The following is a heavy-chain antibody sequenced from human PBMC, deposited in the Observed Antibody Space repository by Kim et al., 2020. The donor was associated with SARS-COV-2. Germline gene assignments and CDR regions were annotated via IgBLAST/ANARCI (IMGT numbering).Heavy chain of an antibody. CDR1: GDSISRYY. CDR2: IYHSGST. V-gene: IGHV4-59*08. CDR3: ARHGFYDCGGNCYWSEGGWFDP. J-gene: IGHJ5*02. Sequence: SETLSLTCSVSGDSISRYYWSWIRQPPGKGLEWIGYIYHSGSTTYNPSLRSRVTILVDTSKNQFSLKLSSVTAADTAVYYCARHGFYDCGGNCYWSEGGWFDPWGQGTLVTVSS. D-gene: IGHD2-21*02.